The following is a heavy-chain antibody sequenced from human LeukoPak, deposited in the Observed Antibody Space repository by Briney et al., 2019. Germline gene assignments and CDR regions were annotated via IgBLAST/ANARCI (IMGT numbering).Heavy chain of an antibody. J-gene: IGHJ4*02. D-gene: IGHD4-11*01. CDR3: ARDSFGTVTPYYFDY. V-gene: IGHV4-4*07. CDR1: GGSISSYY. CDR2: IYTSGST. Sequence: SETLSLTCTVSGGSISSYYWSWIRQPAGKGLEWIGRIYTSGSTNYNPSLKSQVTMSVDTSKNQFSLKLSSVTAADTAVYYCARDSFGTVTPYYFDYWGQGTLVTVSS.